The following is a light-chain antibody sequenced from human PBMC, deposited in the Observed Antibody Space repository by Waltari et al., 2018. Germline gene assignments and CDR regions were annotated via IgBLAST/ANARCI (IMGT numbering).Light chain of an antibody. Sequence: VLTQSPGTLSLSPGERATVPCRSRHRLTKRYLAWYQQKPGQAPRLLIYGASSMAAGIPDRVSGSGSGTDFTLTISRLEPDDPAVYYCQQYGSSVLYTFGQGTKLEIK. V-gene: IGKV3-20*01. CDR2: GAS. J-gene: IGKJ2*01. CDR1: HRLTKRY. CDR3: QQYGSSVLYT.